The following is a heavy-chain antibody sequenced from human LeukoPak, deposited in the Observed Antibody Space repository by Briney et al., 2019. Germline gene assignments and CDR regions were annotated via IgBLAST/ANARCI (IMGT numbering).Heavy chain of an antibody. V-gene: IGHV3-23*01. CDR2: ISGSGGST. J-gene: IGHJ6*02. D-gene: IGHD3-3*01. CDR1: GFTFSSYA. CDR3: AKDLYYDFWSGYRAAYYYGMDA. Sequence: PGGSLRLSCAASGFTFSSYAMSWVRQAPGKGLEWVSAISGSGGSTYYADSVKGRFTISRDNSKNTLYLQMNSLRAEDTAVYYCAKDLYYDFWSGYRAAYYYGMDAWGQGTTVTVSS.